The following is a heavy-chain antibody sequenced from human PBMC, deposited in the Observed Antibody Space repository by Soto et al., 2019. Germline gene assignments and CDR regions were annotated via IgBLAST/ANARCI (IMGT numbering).Heavy chain of an antibody. CDR3: ARAERYYDSSGYMDY. J-gene: IGHJ4*02. D-gene: IGHD3-22*01. V-gene: IGHV1-69*13. CDR2: IIPIFGTA. Sequence: SVKVSCKASGGTFSSYAISWVRQAPGQGLEWMGGIIPIFGTANYAQKFQGRVTITADESTSTAYMELSSLRSEDTAVYYCARAERYYDSSGYMDYWGQGTLVTVSS. CDR1: GGTFSSYA.